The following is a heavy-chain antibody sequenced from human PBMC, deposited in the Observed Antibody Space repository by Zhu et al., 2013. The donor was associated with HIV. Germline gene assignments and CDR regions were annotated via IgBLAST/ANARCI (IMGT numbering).Heavy chain of an antibody. CDR1: GGSVSSSSYY. J-gene: IGHJ4*02. CDR2: TYYSGST. Sequence: QVQLQESGPGLVKPSETLSLTCTVSGGSVSSSSYYWSWIRQPPGKGLEWIGYTYYSGSTYYNPSLKSRVTISVDTSKNQFSLKLSSVTAADTAVYYCAREIAGGSFLSPERITIFGVVIAGWFDYWGQGTLVTVSS. D-gene: IGHD3-3*01. CDR3: AREIAGGSFLSPERITIFGVVIAGWFDY. V-gene: IGHV4-61*01.